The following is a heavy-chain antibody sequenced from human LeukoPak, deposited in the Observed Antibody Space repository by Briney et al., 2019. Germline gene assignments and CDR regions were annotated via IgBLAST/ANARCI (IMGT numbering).Heavy chain of an antibody. CDR3: TRDRSGLWDY. CDR2: IRSKAYGGTT. D-gene: IGHD2-21*01. J-gene: IGHJ4*02. V-gene: IGHV3-49*03. Sequence: AGGSLRLSCTASGFTFGDYAMSWFRQAPGKGRELVGFIRSKAYGGTTEYAASVKGRLTISRDDSKSIAYLQMNSLKTEDTAVYYCTRDRSGLWDYWGQGTLVTVSS. CDR1: GFTFGDYA.